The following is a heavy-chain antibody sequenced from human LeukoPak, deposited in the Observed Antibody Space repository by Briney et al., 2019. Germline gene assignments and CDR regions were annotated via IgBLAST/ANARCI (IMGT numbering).Heavy chain of an antibody. J-gene: IGHJ6*02. D-gene: IGHD5-18*01. Sequence: SETLSLTCTVSGGSISSYYWSWIRQPPGKGLEWIGYIYYSGSTNYNPSLKSRVTISVDTSKNQFSLKLSSVAAADTAVYYCARGYSYYTYYYYYGMDVWGQGTTVTVSS. CDR3: ARGYSYYTYYYYYGMDV. CDR1: GGSISSYY. CDR2: IYYSGST. V-gene: IGHV4-59*01.